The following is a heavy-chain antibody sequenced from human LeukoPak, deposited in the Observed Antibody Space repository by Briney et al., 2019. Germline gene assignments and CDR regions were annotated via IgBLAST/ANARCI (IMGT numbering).Heavy chain of an antibody. D-gene: IGHD6-13*01. CDR2: IYSGGST. V-gene: IGHV3-53*01. CDR3: ARSLDGIAASSDY. Sequence: RGSLRLSCAASGFTVSNNYMSWVRQAPEKGLEWVSVIYSGGSTYYADSVKGRFTISRDNSKNTLYLQMNSLRAEDTAVYYCARSLDGIAASSDYWGQGTLVTVSS. CDR1: GFTVSNNY. J-gene: IGHJ4*02.